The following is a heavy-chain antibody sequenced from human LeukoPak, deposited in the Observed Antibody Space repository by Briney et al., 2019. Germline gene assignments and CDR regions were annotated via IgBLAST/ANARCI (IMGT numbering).Heavy chain of an antibody. CDR2: INPNSGGT. Sequence: ASVKVSCKASGYTFTGYYMHWVRQAPGQGLEWMGWINPNSGGTNYAQKFQGRVTMTRDTSISTAYMELSRLRSDNTAVYYCARVQCSSTSCYHPLGYWGQGTLVTVSS. CDR1: GYTFTGYY. J-gene: IGHJ4*02. V-gene: IGHV1-2*02. D-gene: IGHD2-2*01. CDR3: ARVQCSSTSCYHPLGY.